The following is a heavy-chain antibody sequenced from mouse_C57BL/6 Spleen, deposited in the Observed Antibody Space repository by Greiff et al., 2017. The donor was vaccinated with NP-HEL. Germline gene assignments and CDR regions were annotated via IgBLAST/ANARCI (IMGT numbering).Heavy chain of an antibody. CDR1: GYAFSSSW. J-gene: IGHJ4*01. CDR3: ASPYYSHVDCYAIDY. CDR2: IYPGDGDT. D-gene: IGHD2-12*01. Sequence: VQLQQSGPELVKPGASVKISCKASGYAFSSSWMNWVKQRPGKGLEWIGRIYPGDGDTNYNGKFKGKATLTADKSSSTAYMQLSSLTSEDSAVYFCASPYYSHVDCYAIDYWGQGTSVTVSS. V-gene: IGHV1-82*01.